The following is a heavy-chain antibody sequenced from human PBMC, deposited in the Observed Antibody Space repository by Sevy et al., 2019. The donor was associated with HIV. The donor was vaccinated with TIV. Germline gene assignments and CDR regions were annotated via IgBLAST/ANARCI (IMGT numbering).Heavy chain of an antibody. J-gene: IGHJ4*02. D-gene: IGHD3-22*01. V-gene: IGHV1-2*02. CDR3: ARDHMYYYDTTAYYAGTDY. Sequence: ASVKVSCKTSGYTFIGYYMHWVRQAPGQGLEWMGWINPNGGGTNYAQKFQGRVTMTSDTSIGTAFMGLSGLGSDDTAIYYCARDHMYYYDTTAYYAGTDYWGQGTLVTVSS. CDR1: GYTFIGYY. CDR2: INPNGGGT.